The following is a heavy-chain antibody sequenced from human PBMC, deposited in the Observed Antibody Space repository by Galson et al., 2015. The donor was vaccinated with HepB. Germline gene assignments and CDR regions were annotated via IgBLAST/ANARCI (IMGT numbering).Heavy chain of an antibody. J-gene: IGHJ4*02. CDR2: IYYSGST. CDR1: GGSISSGGYY. Sequence: TLSLTCTVSGGSISSGGYYWSWIRQHPGKGLEWIGYIYYSGSTYYNPSLKSRVTISVDTSKNQFSLKLSSVTAADTAVYYCARVSVWSGYRPMYFDYWGQGTLVTVSS. CDR3: ARVSVWSGYRPMYFDY. D-gene: IGHD3-3*01. V-gene: IGHV4-31*03.